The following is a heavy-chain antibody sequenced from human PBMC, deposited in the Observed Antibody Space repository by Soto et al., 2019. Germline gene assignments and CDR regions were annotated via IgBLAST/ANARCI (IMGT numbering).Heavy chain of an antibody. CDR3: ARDRGYDAHDYYYNAMDV. D-gene: IGHD2-15*01. V-gene: IGHV3-21*01. Sequence: GGSLRLSCISSGFTFRTYTMNWVRQAPGKVLEWVSGIRGFSPYTFYAESVKGRFTISRDNAKNSLYLQMNSLRAEDTAVYYCARDRGYDAHDYYYNAMDVWGQGTTVTVSS. CDR1: GFTFRTYT. J-gene: IGHJ6*02. CDR2: IRGFSPYT.